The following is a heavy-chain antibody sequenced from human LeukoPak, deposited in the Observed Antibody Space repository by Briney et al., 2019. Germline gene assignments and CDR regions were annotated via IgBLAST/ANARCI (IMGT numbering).Heavy chain of an antibody. CDR1: GGSISSYY. V-gene: IGHV4-59*01. Sequence: PSETLSLTCTVSGGSISSYYWSWIRQPPGKGLEWIGYIYYSGSTNYNPSLKSRVTISVDTSKNQFSLKLSSVTAADTAVYYCARAPQGAYCGGDCYAFDYWGQGTLVTVSS. J-gene: IGHJ4*02. D-gene: IGHD2-21*02. CDR3: ARAPQGAYCGGDCYAFDY. CDR2: IYYSGST.